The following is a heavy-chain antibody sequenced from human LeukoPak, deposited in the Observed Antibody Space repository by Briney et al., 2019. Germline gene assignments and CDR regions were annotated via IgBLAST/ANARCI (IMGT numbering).Heavy chain of an antibody. J-gene: IGHJ5*02. V-gene: IGHV4-4*07. Sequence: SETLSLTCTVSGGSISSYYWSWIRQPAGKGLEWIGRIYTSGSTNYNPSLKSRVTMSVDTSKNQFSLKLSSVTAADTAVYYCARNSEGGYDILTGLFSVNWFDPWGQGTLVTVSS. CDR1: GGSISSYY. CDR3: ARNSEGGYDILTGLFSVNWFDP. CDR2: IYTSGST. D-gene: IGHD3-9*01.